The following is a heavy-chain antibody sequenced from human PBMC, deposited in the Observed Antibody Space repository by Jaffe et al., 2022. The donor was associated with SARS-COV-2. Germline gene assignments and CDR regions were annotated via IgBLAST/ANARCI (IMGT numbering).Heavy chain of an antibody. V-gene: IGHV3-7*01. CDR2: IKPDGSEK. Sequence: EVKLVESGGGLVQPGGSLRVSCAASGFTFRPHWMSWVRQAPGKGLEWVANIKPDGSEKNYAASVKGRFTISRDNAKNSLYLQMNGLRAEDTAVYYCAREANDRLLTGSNTYYYYYMDVWGNGTSVIVS. D-gene: IGHD3-9*01. CDR3: AREANDRLLTGSNTYYYYYMDV. J-gene: IGHJ6*03. CDR1: GFTFRPHW.